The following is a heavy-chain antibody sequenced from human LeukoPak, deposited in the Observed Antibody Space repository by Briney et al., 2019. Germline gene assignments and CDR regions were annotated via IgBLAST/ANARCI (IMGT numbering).Heavy chain of an antibody. Sequence: SETLSLTCTVSGGSISSGGYYWSWIRQPPGKGLEWIGYIYHSGSTYYNPSLKSRVTISVDRSKNQFSLKLSSVTAADTAVYYCASVSNGDYVIDYWGQGTLVTVSS. CDR2: IYHSGST. D-gene: IGHD4-17*01. J-gene: IGHJ4*02. CDR1: GGSISSGGYY. V-gene: IGHV4-30-2*01. CDR3: ASVSNGDYVIDY.